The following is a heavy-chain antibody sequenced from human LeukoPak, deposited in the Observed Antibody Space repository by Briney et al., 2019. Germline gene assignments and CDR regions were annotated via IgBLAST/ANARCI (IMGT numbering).Heavy chain of an antibody. J-gene: IGHJ3*02. CDR3: ARRNPSDRYDAFDI. Sequence: GGSLRLSCAASGFTFSSYSMNWVRQAPGKGLEWVSSISSSSSYIYHADPVKGRFTISRDDAGNSLYLQMSGLRAEDTAVYYCARRNPSDRYDAFDIWGQGTMVTVSS. V-gene: IGHV3-21*01. CDR2: ISSSSSYI. CDR1: GFTFSSYS. D-gene: IGHD1-14*01.